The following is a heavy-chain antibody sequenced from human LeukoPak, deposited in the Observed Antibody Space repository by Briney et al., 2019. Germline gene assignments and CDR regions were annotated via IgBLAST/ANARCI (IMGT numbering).Heavy chain of an antibody. CDR2: ISGSGGST. D-gene: IGHD3-3*01. V-gene: IGHV3-23*01. CDR3: AKSSFGVVDDAFDI. Sequence: GGSLRLSCAASGFSFNNAWMSWVRQAPGKGLEWVSAISGSGGSTYYADSVKGRFTISRDNSKNTLYLQMNSLRAEDTAVYYCAKSSFGVVDDAFDIWGQGTMVTVSS. J-gene: IGHJ3*02. CDR1: GFSFNNAW.